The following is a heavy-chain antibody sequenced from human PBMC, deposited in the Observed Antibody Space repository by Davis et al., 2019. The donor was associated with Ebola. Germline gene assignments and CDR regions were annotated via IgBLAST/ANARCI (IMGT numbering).Heavy chain of an antibody. V-gene: IGHV3-48*01. CDR3: ARDAAPTVRYDILTGYYLNNWFDP. Sequence: GESLKISCAASGFTFRDYSMNWVRQAPGKGLEWVSFISSRSKTIYYADSVKGRFTISRDNSKNTLYLQMNSLRAEDTAVYYCARDAAPTVRYDILTGYYLNNWFDPWGQGTLVTVSS. J-gene: IGHJ5*02. CDR2: ISSRSKTI. CDR1: GFTFRDYS. D-gene: IGHD3-9*01.